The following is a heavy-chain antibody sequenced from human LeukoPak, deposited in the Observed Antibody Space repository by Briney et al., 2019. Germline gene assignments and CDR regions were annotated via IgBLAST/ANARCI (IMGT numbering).Heavy chain of an antibody. CDR3: ARSSVGARRRIDY. V-gene: IGHV1-8*01. D-gene: IGHD1-26*01. J-gene: IGHJ4*02. Sequence: ASVKVSCTASVYTFTSYDINWVRQATGQGLEWMGWMNPNSGNTGYAQKFQGRVTMTRSASINTAYMELSSLTSDDTAVYYCARSSVGARRRIDYWGQGTLVTVSS. CDR2: MNPNSGNT. CDR1: VYTFTSYD.